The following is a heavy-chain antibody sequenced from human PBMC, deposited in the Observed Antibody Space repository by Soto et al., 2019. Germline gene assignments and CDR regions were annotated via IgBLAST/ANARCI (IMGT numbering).Heavy chain of an antibody. Sequence: SSETLSLTCNVSGGSISSGEYYWSWIRQPPGKGLEWIGYIYYSGSTYYNPSLKSRVTISGDTSKKQFSLKLISVTAADTAVYYCARAVARGGGFDYWGQGTLVTVSS. CDR1: GGSISSGEYY. V-gene: IGHV4-30-4*01. CDR2: IYYSGST. D-gene: IGHD2-15*01. J-gene: IGHJ4*02. CDR3: ARAVARGGGFDY.